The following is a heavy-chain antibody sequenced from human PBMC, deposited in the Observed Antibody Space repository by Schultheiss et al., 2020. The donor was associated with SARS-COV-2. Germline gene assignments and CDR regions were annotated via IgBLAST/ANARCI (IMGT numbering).Heavy chain of an antibody. D-gene: IGHD3-10*01. CDR1: GGSISSYY. CDR2: IYYSGST. J-gene: IGHJ6*02. CDR3: ARVYYGSGTSYYYYYGMDV. Sequence: SETLSLTCTVSGGSISSYYWSWIRQPPGKGLEWIGYIYYSGSTYYNPSLKSLVTISVDTSKNQFSLKLSSVTAADTAVYYCARVYYGSGTSYYYYYGMDVWGQGTTVTVSS. V-gene: IGHV4-59*01.